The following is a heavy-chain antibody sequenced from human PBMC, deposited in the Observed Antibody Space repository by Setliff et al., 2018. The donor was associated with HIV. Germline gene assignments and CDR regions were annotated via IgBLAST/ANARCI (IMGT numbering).Heavy chain of an antibody. V-gene: IGHV1-2*07. CDR3: AKVGRCVGTTCPKWFDP. Sequence: ASVKVSCKASGYTFNDHYIHWARQAPGQGLEWMGWINPVTGGVNYAHMFQGRVTMTRDTSIRTSYMELSSLTFDDTATYYCAKVGRCVGTTCPKWFDPWGQGTLVTVSS. J-gene: IGHJ5*02. CDR1: GYTFNDHY. CDR2: INPVTGGV. D-gene: IGHD2-21*01.